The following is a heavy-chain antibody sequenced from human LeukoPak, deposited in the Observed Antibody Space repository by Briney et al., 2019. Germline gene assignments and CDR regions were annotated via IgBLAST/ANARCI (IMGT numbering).Heavy chain of an antibody. CDR1: GYTFTGYY. J-gene: IGHJ6*02. CDR3: ARDGDTYGYYYYGLDV. V-gene: IGHV1-2*02. D-gene: IGHD5-18*01. Sequence: VASVKVSFMASGYTFTGYYIHWVRQAPGHGLEWMGWVNPSNGGTNYVQRVQGRVTMSRDTSISTAYLELSSLRSDDTAVYYCARDGDTYGYYYYGLDVWGQGTTVTVSS. CDR2: VNPSNGGT.